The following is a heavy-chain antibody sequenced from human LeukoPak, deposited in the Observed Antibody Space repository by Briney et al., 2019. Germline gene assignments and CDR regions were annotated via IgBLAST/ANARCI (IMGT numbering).Heavy chain of an antibody. V-gene: IGHV3-23*01. CDR2: ISGSGGST. CDR3: AKDQHFGSRSE. CDR1: GFTFSSYA. D-gene: IGHD3-3*01. J-gene: IGHJ4*02. Sequence: GGSLRLSCAASGFTFSSYAMSWVRQAPGKGLEWVSAISGSGGSTFYADSVKGRFTISRDNSKNTLYLQMNSLRVEDTAVYYCAKDQHFGSRSEGGQGTLVTVSS.